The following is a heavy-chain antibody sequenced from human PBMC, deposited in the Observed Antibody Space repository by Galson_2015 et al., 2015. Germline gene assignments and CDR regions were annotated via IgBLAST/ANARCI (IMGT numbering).Heavy chain of an antibody. Sequence: SVKVSCKASGSTFTSYGINWVRQAPGQGLEWMGWISAYNGNTKYTQNLQGRVTMTTDTSTGTAYMELRSLRSDDTTMYYCARDRVSKSIVGIRYDAFDIWGQGTMVTVSS. CDR2: ISAYNGNT. CDR1: GSTFTSYG. CDR3: ARDRVSKSIVGIRYDAFDI. V-gene: IGHV1-18*04. D-gene: IGHD1-26*01. J-gene: IGHJ3*02.